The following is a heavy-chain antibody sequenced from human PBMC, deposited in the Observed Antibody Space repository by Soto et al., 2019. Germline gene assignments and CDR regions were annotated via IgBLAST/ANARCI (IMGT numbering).Heavy chain of an antibody. Sequence: PSETLSLTCTVSGGSVSSDTYYWSWIRQPPGKGLEWIGYIYYSGSTNYNPSLKSRVTISVDTSKNQFSLRLSSVTAADTAVYYCARAGGYSGYDSWSWFDPWGQGSLVTAPQ. D-gene: IGHD5-12*01. CDR2: IYYSGST. V-gene: IGHV4-61*01. CDR1: GGSVSSDTYY. J-gene: IGHJ5*02. CDR3: ARAGGYSGYDSWSWFDP.